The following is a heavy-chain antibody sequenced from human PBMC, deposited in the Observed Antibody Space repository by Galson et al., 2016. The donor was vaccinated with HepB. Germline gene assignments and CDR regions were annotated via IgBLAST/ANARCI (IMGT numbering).Heavy chain of an antibody. CDR2: IHYSGNT. J-gene: IGHJ4*02. V-gene: IGHV4-31*03. CDR3: AIARVGSTDY. D-gene: IGHD1-26*01. Sequence: TLSLTCTVSGGSISSDGHYWSWIRQPPGKGLEWFGYIHYSGNTYYNPSVKSRAIISVDTSKNHFSLKLRSVTAADTAVSYCAIARVGSTDYWGQGTLVTVSS. CDR1: GGSISSDGHY.